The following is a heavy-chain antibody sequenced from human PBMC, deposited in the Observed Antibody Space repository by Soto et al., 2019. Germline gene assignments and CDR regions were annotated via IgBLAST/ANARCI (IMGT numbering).Heavy chain of an antibody. CDR1: GGTFSTYA. J-gene: IGHJ5*02. Sequence: SVKVSCKASGGTFSTYAISWVRQAPGQGLEWMGGIIPIFNTPKHAQKFQGRVTITADESTSTAYMELSSLRSEDTAVYYCARAGSSSSWNNWFDPWGQGTLVTVSS. CDR3: ARAGSSSSWNNWFDP. D-gene: IGHD6-13*01. V-gene: IGHV1-69*13. CDR2: IIPIFNTP.